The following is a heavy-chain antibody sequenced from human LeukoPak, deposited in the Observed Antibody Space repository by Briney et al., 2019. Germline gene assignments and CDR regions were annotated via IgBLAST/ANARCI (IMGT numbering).Heavy chain of an antibody. Sequence: GGSLRLPCAASGFTFSSYAMSWVRQAPGKGREWVSAISGSGGSTYYADSLKGRFTISRDNSKNTLYLQMNSLRAEDTAVYYCAKSHLSHYYDSSPLGYWGQGTLVTVSS. V-gene: IGHV3-23*01. J-gene: IGHJ4*02. D-gene: IGHD3-22*01. CDR1: GFTFSSYA. CDR2: ISGSGGST. CDR3: AKSHLSHYYDSSPLGY.